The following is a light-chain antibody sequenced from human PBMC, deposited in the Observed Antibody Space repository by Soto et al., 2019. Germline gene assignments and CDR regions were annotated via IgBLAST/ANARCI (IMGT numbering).Light chain of an antibody. CDR3: NSYAGSNNLGV. V-gene: IGLV2-8*01. CDR2: EVS. J-gene: IGLJ1*01. CDR1: SSDVGTYNY. Sequence: QSALTQPPSASGSPGQSVTISCTGTSSDVGTYNYVSWYQQHPGKAPKLMTYEVSNRPSGVPDRFSGSKSGNTASLTVSGLQAEDEADYYCNSYAGSNNLGVFGTGTKLTVL.